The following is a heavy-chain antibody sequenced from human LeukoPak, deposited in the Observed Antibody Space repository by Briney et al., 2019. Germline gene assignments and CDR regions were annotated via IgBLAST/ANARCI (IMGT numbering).Heavy chain of an antibody. Sequence: GGSLRLSCAASGFTFSNYAMHWVCQAPGKGLECVSAITSDGGSTYYANSVKGRFTISRDNSKNTLYLQMGSLRAEDMAVYYCARRDADMAGSGFDIWGQGTMVTVSS. CDR1: GFTFSNYA. D-gene: IGHD5-18*01. J-gene: IGHJ3*02. CDR3: ARRDADMAGSGFDI. V-gene: IGHV3-64*01. CDR2: ITSDGGST.